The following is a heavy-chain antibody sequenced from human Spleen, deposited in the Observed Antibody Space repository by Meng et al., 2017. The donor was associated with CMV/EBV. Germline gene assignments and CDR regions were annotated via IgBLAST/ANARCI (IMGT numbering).Heavy chain of an antibody. J-gene: IGHJ4*02. CDR1: GGSFSGYY. D-gene: IGHD6-19*01. CDR2: IYYSGST. CDR3: ARTTSVWYYFDY. V-gene: IGHV4-59*01. Sequence: GSLRLSCAVYGGSFSGYYWSWIRQPPGKGLEWVGYIYYSGSTNYNPSLKSRVTISLDTSKNQFSLKLNSVTAADMAAYYCARTTSVWYYFDYWGQGTLVTVSS.